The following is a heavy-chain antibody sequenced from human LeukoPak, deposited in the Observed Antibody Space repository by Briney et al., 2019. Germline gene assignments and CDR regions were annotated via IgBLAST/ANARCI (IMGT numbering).Heavy chain of an antibody. V-gene: IGHV3-23*01. CDR1: GFTFSSYA. Sequence: GGSLRLSCAASGFTFSSYAMSWVRQAPGKGLEWVSAISGSGGCTYYADSVKGRFTISRDNSKNTLYLQMNSLRAEDTAVYYCARDHYYDSSGYSPDYWGQGTLVTVSS. D-gene: IGHD3-22*01. J-gene: IGHJ4*02. CDR3: ARDHYYDSSGYSPDY. CDR2: ISGSGGCT.